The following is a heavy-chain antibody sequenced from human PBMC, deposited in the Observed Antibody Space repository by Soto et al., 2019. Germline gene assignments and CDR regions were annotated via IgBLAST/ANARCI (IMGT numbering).Heavy chain of an antibody. D-gene: IGHD2-2*01. V-gene: IGHV4-30-4*01. CDR3: ARVMAAMQNWLDP. Sequence: GPGPVGASETLSLTCSVSGGSISSIDYFWSWIRQPPGKGLEWIGFIYHTGTTYYNPSLRSRVTISIDTSKSQFSMKLNSVTAADTAVYYCARVMAAMQNWLDPWGQGTLVTVSS. CDR1: GGSISSIDYF. J-gene: IGHJ5*02. CDR2: IYHTGTT.